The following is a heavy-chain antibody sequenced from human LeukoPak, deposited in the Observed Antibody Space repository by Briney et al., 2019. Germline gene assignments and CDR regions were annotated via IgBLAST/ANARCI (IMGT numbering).Heavy chain of an antibody. V-gene: IGHV4-31*03. CDR2: IYYSVST. CDR1: GGSISSGGYY. D-gene: IGHD2-15*01. CDR3: ARDPFTVAAYYMDV. Sequence: PSETLSLTCTVSGGSISSGGYYWSWIRQHPGEGLEWIGYIYYSVSTYYNPSLKSRVTISVDTSKNQFSLKLSSVTAADTAVYYCARDPFTVAAYYMDVWGKGTTVTVSS. J-gene: IGHJ6*03.